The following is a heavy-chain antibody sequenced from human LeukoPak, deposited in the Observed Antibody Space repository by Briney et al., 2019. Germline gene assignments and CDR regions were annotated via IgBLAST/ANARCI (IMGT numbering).Heavy chain of an antibody. Sequence: GGSLRLSCAAPGFTFSNFWMTWVRQAPGKGLEWVANIKQDGSEKYYVDSVKGRFTISRDNAKNSLYLQMTSLGAEDTAVYYCARRGYSGSIYYWGQGTLVTVSS. V-gene: IGHV3-7*01. CDR1: GFTFSNFW. CDR2: IKQDGSEK. J-gene: IGHJ4*02. CDR3: ARRGYSGSIYY. D-gene: IGHD5-12*01.